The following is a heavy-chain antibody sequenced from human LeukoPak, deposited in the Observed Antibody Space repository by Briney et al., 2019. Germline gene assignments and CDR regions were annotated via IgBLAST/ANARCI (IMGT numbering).Heavy chain of an antibody. V-gene: IGHV1-18*01. CDR1: GYTFTSYG. CDR3: ARPRYSNYLYNWFDP. D-gene: IGHD4-11*01. J-gene: IGHJ5*02. CDR2: ISAYNGNT. Sequence: GASVKVSCKASGYTFTSYGISWVQQAPGQGLEWMGWISAYNGNTNYAQKLQGRVTMTTDTSTSTAYMELRSLRSDDTAVYYCARPRYSNYLYNWFDPWGQGTLVTVSS.